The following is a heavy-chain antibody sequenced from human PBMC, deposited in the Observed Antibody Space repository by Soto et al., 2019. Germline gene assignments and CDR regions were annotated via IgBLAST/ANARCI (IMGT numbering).Heavy chain of an antibody. V-gene: IGHV1-69*01. CDR1: GGTFSSYT. J-gene: IGHJ4*02. CDR3: ARGYYSGSNPSSFDY. D-gene: IGHD1-26*01. CDR2: ITPTLNIA. Sequence: QLQLVQSGAEVREPGSSVKVSCKASGGTFSSYTVIWVRQAPGQGLEWMGGITPTLNIAKYAEKVQGRVTITADESTSTVNIHRSSLRSEDTAVYFCARGYYSGSNPSSFDYWGQGTLVAVSS.